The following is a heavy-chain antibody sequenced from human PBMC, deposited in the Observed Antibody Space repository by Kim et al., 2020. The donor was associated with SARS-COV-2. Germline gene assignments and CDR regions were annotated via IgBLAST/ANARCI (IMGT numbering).Heavy chain of an antibody. D-gene: IGHD3-10*01. V-gene: IGHV3-30*04. CDR1: GFTFSSYA. Sequence: GGSLRLSCAASGFTFSSYAMHWVRQAPGKGLEWVAVISYDGSNKYYADSVKGRFTISRDNSKKTLYLQMNILRAEDTAVYYCARGLQGYGSGSYPDAFDIWGQGTMVTVSS. J-gene: IGHJ3*02. CDR2: ISYDGSNK. CDR3: ARGLQGYGSGSYPDAFDI.